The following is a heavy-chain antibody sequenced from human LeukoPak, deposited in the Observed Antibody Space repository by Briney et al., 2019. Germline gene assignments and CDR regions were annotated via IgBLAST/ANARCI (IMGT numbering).Heavy chain of an antibody. J-gene: IGHJ6*02. CDR3: ASNTVRGVISYYYYYGMDV. CDR1: GGSISSYY. V-gene: IGHV4-4*07. Sequence: PSETLSLTCTVSGGSISSYYWSWIRQPAGKGLEWIGRIYTSGSTNYNPSLKSRVTMSVDTSKNQFSLKLRSVTAADTAVYYCASNTVRGVISYYYYYGMDVWGQGTTVTVSS. D-gene: IGHD3-10*01. CDR2: IYTSGST.